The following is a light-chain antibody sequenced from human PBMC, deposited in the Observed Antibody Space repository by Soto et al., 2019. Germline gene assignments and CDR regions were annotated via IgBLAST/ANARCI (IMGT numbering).Light chain of an antibody. Sequence: QSVLTQPPSASGTPGQRVTISCSGSSSNIGSNYVYCYQQLPGTAPKLLIYKNNQRPSGVPDRFSGSKSGTSASLAIRGLRSEAEATYHCAAWDDSLSGVVFGGGTKLTVL. CDR1: SSNIGSNY. V-gene: IGLV1-47*01. CDR3: AAWDDSLSGVV. J-gene: IGLJ3*02. CDR2: KNN.